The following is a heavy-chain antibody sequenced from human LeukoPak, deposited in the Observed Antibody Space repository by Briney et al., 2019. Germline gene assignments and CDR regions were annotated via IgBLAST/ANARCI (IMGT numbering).Heavy chain of an antibody. J-gene: IGHJ4*02. CDR1: GFAFSSYA. CDR3: AKDRYSSGWYEIYYFDY. V-gene: IGHV3-23*01. CDR2: ISGSGGST. Sequence: SGGSLRLSCAASGFAFSSYAMSWVRQAPGEGLEWVSTISGSGGSTYYADSVKGRFTISRDNSKNTLYLQMNSLGGEDTAVYYCAKDRYSSGWYEIYYFDYWGQGTLVTVSS. D-gene: IGHD6-19*01.